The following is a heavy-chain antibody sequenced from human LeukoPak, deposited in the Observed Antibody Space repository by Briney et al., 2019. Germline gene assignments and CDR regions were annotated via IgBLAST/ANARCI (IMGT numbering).Heavy chain of an antibody. Sequence: GASVKVSCKASGYTFTSYYMHWVRQAPGQGLEWMGWISAYNGNTNYAQKLQGRVTMTTDTSTSTAYMELRSLRSDDTAVYYCARLLSDYYDSSDAFDIWGQGTMVTVSS. CDR3: ARLLSDYYDSSDAFDI. CDR2: ISAYNGNT. D-gene: IGHD3-22*01. V-gene: IGHV1-18*04. J-gene: IGHJ3*02. CDR1: GYTFTSYY.